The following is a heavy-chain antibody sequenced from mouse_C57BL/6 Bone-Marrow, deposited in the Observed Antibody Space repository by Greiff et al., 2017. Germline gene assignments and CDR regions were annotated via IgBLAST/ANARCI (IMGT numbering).Heavy chain of an antibody. CDR3: ARLDYGSPWFAY. J-gene: IGHJ3*01. CDR1: GYTFTSYW. V-gene: IGHV1-61*01. Sequence: VQLQQPGAELVRPGSSVKLSCKASGYTFTSYWMDWVKQRPGQGLEWIGNIYPSDSETHYNQKFTDKATLTVDKSSSTAYMQLSSLTSEDSAAYYCARLDYGSPWFAYWGQGTLVTVSA. D-gene: IGHD1-1*01. CDR2: IYPSDSET.